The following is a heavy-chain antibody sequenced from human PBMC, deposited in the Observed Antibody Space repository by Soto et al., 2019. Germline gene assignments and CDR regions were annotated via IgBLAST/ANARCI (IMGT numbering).Heavy chain of an antibody. CDR3: ATHDGPAAAGLVLDF. CDR2: IKQDENGK. CDR1: GFTFSSRW. D-gene: IGHD6-13*01. V-gene: IGHV3-7*02. J-gene: IGHJ4*02. Sequence: EVQLVESGGGLVQPGGSLRLSCEASGFTFSSRWMTWVRQGPGKGLEWVANIKQDENGKDYVDSVKGRFTISRDNAKTSLCLQMSSLSAEETAVYYCATHDGPAAAGLVLDFWGQGTLVTVSS.